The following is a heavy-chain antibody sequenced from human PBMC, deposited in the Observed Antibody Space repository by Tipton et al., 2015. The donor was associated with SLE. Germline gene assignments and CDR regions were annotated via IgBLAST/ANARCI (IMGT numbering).Heavy chain of an antibody. CDR2: ISYSGST. Sequence: TLSLTCTISGGSIGSHYWTWIRQPPGKGLEWIGWISYSGSTNFNPSLKSRVTMSIDTSKNHFSLKLSSVTAADTAVYYCARDKSSHSKYILDYWGQGTLVTVSS. CDR3: ARDKSSHSKYILDY. CDR1: GGSIGSHY. J-gene: IGHJ4*02. V-gene: IGHV4-59*11. D-gene: IGHD3-3*02.